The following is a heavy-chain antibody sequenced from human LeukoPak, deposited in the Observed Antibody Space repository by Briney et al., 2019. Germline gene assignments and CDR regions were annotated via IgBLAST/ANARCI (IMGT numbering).Heavy chain of an antibody. J-gene: IGHJ6*03. CDR3: ARHNPMVKYYYYYYMDV. Sequence: SETLSLTCTVSGGSISSSSYYWGWIRQPPGKGLEWIGSIYYSGSTYYNPSLKSRVTISVDTSKNQFSLKLSSVTAADTAVYYCARHNPMVKYYYYYYMDVWGKGTTVTVSS. CDR1: GGSISSSSYY. V-gene: IGHV4-39*01. CDR2: IYYSGST. D-gene: IGHD4/OR15-4a*01.